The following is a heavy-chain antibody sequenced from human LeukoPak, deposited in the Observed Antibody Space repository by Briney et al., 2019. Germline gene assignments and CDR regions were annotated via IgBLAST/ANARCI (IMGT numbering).Heavy chain of an antibody. CDR2: IYYSGST. D-gene: IGHD6-6*01. CDR1: GGSISSYY. Sequence: PSETLSLTCTVSGGSISSYYWSWIRQPPGKGLEWIGYIYYSGSTNYNPSLKSRVTISVDTSKNQFSLKLSSVTAADTAVYYCARLAYSSSSFHYYYGMDVWGQGTTVTVSS. J-gene: IGHJ6*02. CDR3: ARLAYSSSSFHYYYGMDV. V-gene: IGHV4-59*08.